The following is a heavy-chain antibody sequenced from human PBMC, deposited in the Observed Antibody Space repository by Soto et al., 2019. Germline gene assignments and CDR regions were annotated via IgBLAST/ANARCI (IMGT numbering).Heavy chain of an antibody. D-gene: IGHD3-10*01. CDR3: ARQEWFGEHPTFDP. CDR1: GGSISSGGYY. Sequence: SETLSLTCTVSGGSISSGGYYWSWIRQHPGKGLEWIGYIYYSGSTNYNPSLKSRVTISVDTSKNQFSLKLSSVTAADTAVYYCARQEWFGEHPTFDPWGQGTLVTVSS. V-gene: IGHV4-61*08. CDR2: IYYSGST. J-gene: IGHJ5*02.